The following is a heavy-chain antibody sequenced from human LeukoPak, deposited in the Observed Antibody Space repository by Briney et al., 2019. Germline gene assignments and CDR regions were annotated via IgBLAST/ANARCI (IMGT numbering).Heavy chain of an antibody. CDR1: GYTFTSYA. V-gene: IGHV1-3*01. CDR3: ARNPLGYCSSTSCSQNYYYYGMDV. Sequence: WASVKVSCKASGYTFTSYAMHWVRQAPGQGLEWMGWINAGNGNTKYSQKFQGRVTITRDTSASTAYMELSSLRSEDTAVYYCARNPLGYCSSTSCSQNYYYYGMDVWGQGTTVTVSS. CDR2: INAGNGNT. D-gene: IGHD2-2*01. J-gene: IGHJ6*02.